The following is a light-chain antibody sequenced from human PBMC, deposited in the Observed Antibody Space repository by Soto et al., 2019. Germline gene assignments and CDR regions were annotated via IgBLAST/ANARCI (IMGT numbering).Light chain of an antibody. Sequence: DIQMTQSPSALSVSVGDRFTITFLASQIISTYLNWYQQKPGKAPKLLIYATSNLQSGVPSRFGGSGSGTDFTLTISTLQPEDFATYYCQQSYSNPTFGQGTKVDI. V-gene: IGKV1-39*01. CDR3: QQSYSNPT. J-gene: IGKJ1*01. CDR2: ATS. CDR1: QIISTY.